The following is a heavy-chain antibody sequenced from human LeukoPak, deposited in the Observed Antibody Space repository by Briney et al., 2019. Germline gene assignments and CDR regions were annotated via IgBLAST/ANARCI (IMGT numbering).Heavy chain of an antibody. D-gene: IGHD3-22*01. Sequence: SETLSLTCAVSGGSISSTSYYWAWIRQPPGKGLEWIGTIYYSGSTYHNPSLKSRVTLSVDTSRNQFSLRLSSVDAADTAVYYCAKAGVRYFDSSGLYAFDFWGQGTAVTVSS. CDR3: AKAGVRYFDSSGLYAFDF. CDR2: IYYSGST. V-gene: IGHV4-39*01. CDR1: GGSISSTSYY. J-gene: IGHJ3*01.